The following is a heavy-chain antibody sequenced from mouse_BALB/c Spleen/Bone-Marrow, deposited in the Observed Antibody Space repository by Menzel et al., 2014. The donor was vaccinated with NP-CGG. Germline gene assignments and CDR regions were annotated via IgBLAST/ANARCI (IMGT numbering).Heavy chain of an antibody. J-gene: IGHJ3*01. CDR2: IDPFNGVT. CDR3: ARRVITTGPGFAY. Sequence: EVQLQQSGPELMKPGASVKISCKASGYSFXNYYIHWVKQSHGKSLEWIGYIDPFNGVTTYNQKFKGKATLTVDKSSNTAYMHLSSLTSEDSAVFYCARRVITTGPGFAYWGQGTLVTVSA. V-gene: IGHV1S135*01. D-gene: IGHD2-4*01. CDR1: GYSFXNYY.